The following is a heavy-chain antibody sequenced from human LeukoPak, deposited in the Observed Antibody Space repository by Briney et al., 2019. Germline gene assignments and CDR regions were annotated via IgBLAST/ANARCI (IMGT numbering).Heavy chain of an antibody. D-gene: IGHD4-17*01. Sequence: GSLRLSCAASGFTFSDYYMSWIRQAPGKGLEWIGEINHSGSTNYNPSLKSRVTISVDTSKNQFSLKLSSVTAADTAVYYCARVAYGDFDYWGQGTLVTVSS. J-gene: IGHJ4*02. V-gene: IGHV4-34*01. CDR1: GFTFSDYY. CDR2: INHSGST. CDR3: ARVAYGDFDY.